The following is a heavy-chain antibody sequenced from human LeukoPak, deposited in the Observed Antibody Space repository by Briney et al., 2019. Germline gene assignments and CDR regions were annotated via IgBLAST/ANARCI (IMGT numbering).Heavy chain of an antibody. D-gene: IGHD1-26*01. J-gene: IGHJ5*02. CDR3: ARVGVVGAPNWFDP. Sequence: SETLSLTCTVSGGSLSSYYWSWIRQPPGNGLEWIGYIYYSGSTNYNPSLKSRVTISVDTSKNQFSLKLSSVTAADTAVYYCARVGVVGAPNWFDPWGQGTLVTVSS. V-gene: IGHV4-59*01. CDR1: GGSLSSYY. CDR2: IYYSGST.